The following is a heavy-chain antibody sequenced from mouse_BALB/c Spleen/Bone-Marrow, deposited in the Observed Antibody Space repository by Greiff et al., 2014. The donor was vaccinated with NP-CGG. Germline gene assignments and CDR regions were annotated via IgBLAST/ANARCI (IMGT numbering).Heavy chain of an antibody. CDR3: AYGSIYDYFDY. CDR1: GFNIKDTY. J-gene: IGHJ2*01. Sequence: VQLQQSGAELVKPGASVKLSCTASGFNIKDTYMHWVKQRPEQGLEWIGRIDPANGNTKYDPKFQGKATITADTSSNTAYLQLSSLTSEDTAVYYRAYGSIYDYFDYWGQGTTLTVSS. V-gene: IGHV14-3*02. D-gene: IGHD1-1*01. CDR2: IDPANGNT.